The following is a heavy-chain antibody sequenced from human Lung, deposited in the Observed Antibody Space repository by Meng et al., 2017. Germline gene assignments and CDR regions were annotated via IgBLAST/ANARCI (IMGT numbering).Heavy chain of an antibody. Sequence: GRPRTAGPALLTSSGTLSLTGAVAGGSITSSTWWSWVRQTPGKGLEWFGEIFHSGSTNYDPPLESRVTISVDKSKNQFSLKVYSVTAADTATYYCARFDISSSGRGDYWGQGILVTVSS. V-gene: IGHV4-4*02. CDR2: IFHSGST. CDR3: ARFDISSSGRGDY. CDR1: GGSITSSTW. D-gene: IGHD1-26*01. J-gene: IGHJ4*02.